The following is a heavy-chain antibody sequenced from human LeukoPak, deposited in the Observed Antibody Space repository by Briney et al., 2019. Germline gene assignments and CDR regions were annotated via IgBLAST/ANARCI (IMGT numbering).Heavy chain of an antibody. J-gene: IGHJ3*02. CDR2: ISSSGSTI. Sequence: GGSLRPSCAASGFTFSSYEMNWVRQAPGKGLEWVSYISSSGSTIYYADSVKGRFTISRDNAKNSLYLQMNSLRAEDTAVYYCATEVVAATNDAFDIWGQGTMVTVSS. CDR1: GFTFSSYE. V-gene: IGHV3-48*03. D-gene: IGHD2-15*01. CDR3: ATEVVAATNDAFDI.